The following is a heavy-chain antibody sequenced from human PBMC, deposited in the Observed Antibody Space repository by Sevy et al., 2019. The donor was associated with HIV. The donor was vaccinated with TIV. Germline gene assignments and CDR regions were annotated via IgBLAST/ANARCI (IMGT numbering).Heavy chain of an antibody. D-gene: IGHD6-19*01. V-gene: IGHV4-4*02. CDR1: GGSISSSNW. Sequence: SETLSLTCAVSGGSISSSNWWSWVRQPPGKGLEWSGEIYRSGSTNYNPSLKSRVTISVDKSKNQFSLKLSSVTAADTAVYYCARVGGSSGWFDYWGQGTLVTVSS. CDR2: IYRSGST. J-gene: IGHJ4*02. CDR3: ARVGGSSGWFDY.